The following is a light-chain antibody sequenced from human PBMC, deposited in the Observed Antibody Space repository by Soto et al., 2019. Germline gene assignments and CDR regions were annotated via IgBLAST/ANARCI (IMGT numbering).Light chain of an antibody. J-gene: IGKJ4*01. CDR3: QQYDNLPPF. V-gene: IGKV1-33*01. Sequence: DIQMTQSPSSLSASVGDRVTITCQASQDISNYLNWYQQKPGKAPKLLIYDASNLETGVPSRFSGSGSGTDFNFTISSLQPEDIATYYCQQYDNLPPFFGGGTKVEIK. CDR2: DAS. CDR1: QDISNY.